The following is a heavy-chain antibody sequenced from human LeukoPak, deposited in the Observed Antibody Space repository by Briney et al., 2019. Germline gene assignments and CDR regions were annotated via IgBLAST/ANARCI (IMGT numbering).Heavy chain of an antibody. V-gene: IGHV4-4*07. CDR1: GGSISSYY. CDR2: IYTSGST. CDR3: ASHMRGSGYNAAFDY. J-gene: IGHJ4*02. D-gene: IGHD3-22*01. Sequence: SETLSLTCTVSGGSISSYYWSWIRQPAGKGLEWVGRIYTSGSTNYNPSLKSRVTMSVDTSKNQFSLKLSSVTAADTAVYYCASHMRGSGYNAAFDYWGQGTLVTVSS.